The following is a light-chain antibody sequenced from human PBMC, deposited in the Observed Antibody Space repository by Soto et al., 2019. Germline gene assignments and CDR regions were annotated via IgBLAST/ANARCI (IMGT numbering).Light chain of an antibody. J-gene: IGLJ2*01. CDR2: EVS. CDR1: SSDVGGYNY. V-gene: IGLV2-8*01. CDR3: SSYADSIDFAV. Sequence: QSALTQPPSASGSPGQSVTISCTGTSSDVGGYNYVSWYQQHPGKAPKLMIYEVSKRPSGVPDRFSGSKSGSTASLTVSGLQADDEADYYCSSYADSIDFAVFGGGTKLTVL.